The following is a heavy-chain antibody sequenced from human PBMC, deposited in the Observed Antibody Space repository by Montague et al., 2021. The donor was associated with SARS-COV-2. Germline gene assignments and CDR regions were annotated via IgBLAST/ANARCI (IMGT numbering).Heavy chain of an antibody. V-gene: IGHV4-4*02. Sequence: SETLSLTCAVSGDSISTDYWSPCLRLPPGKGGESVGEIYHTGSNNYTPSRKRRVSMPVDKTWNHFSLLLTSVTAAATAFYYCSREGSGRSVLAYWGQGTMVTVSS. CDR3: SREGSGRSVLAY. CDR2: IYHTGSN. J-gene: IGHJ4*02. CDR1: GDSISTDYW. D-gene: IGHD1-26*01.